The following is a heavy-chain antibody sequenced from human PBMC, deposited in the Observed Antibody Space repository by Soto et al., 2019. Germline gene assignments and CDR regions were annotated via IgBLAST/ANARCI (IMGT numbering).Heavy chain of an antibody. Sequence: SETLSLTCAVYGGSFSGYYWSWIRQPPGKGLEWIGEINHSGSTNYNPSLKSRVTISADTSKNQFSLKLSSVTAADTAVYYCARGYYDYVWGSYRYYYGMDVWGQGTTVSVS. V-gene: IGHV4-34*01. CDR1: GGSFSGYY. J-gene: IGHJ6*02. D-gene: IGHD3-16*02. CDR2: INHSGST. CDR3: ARGYYDYVWGSYRYYYGMDV.